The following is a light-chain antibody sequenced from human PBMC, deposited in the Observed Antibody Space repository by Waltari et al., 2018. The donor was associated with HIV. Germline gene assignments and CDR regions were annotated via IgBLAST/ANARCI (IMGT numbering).Light chain of an antibody. J-gene: IGKJ1*01. CDR2: AAS. CDR1: QSISSY. V-gene: IGKV1-39*01. Sequence: DIQMTQYPSSLSASVGARVTITCRASQSISSYLNWYQQKPGKAPKLLIYAASSLQSGVPSRFSGSGSGTDFTLTISSLQPEDFATYYCQQSYSTLWTFGQGTKVEIK. CDR3: QQSYSTLWT.